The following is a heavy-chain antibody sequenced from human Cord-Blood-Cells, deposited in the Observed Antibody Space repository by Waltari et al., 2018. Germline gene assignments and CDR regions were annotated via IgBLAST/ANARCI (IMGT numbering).Heavy chain of an antibody. CDR3: AKGGIRGGSYGSRYYFDY. CDR2: ISWNSGSI. J-gene: IGHJ4*02. Sequence: EVQLVESGGGLVQPGRSLRLSCAASGFTFDDYAMHWVRQAPGKGLEWVSGISWNSGSIGYAYSVKGRFTISRDNAKNSLYLQMNSLRAEDTALYYCAKGGIRGGSYGSRYYFDYWGQGTLVTVSS. D-gene: IGHD1-26*01. CDR1: GFTFDDYA. V-gene: IGHV3-9*01.